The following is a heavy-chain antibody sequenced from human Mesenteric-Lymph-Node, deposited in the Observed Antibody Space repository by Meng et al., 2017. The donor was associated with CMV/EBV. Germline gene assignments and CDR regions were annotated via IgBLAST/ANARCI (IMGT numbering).Heavy chain of an antibody. CDR3: ARDVIYAFDV. V-gene: IGHV3-74*01. Sequence: GESLKISCAASGFSFFSKYWMHWVRQAPGKGLVWVSRIISDETTTIYADSVRGRFTFSRDNAKNSLSLQMHSLTAEDTAVYYCARDVIYAFDVWGQGTMVTVSS. CDR2: IISDETTT. D-gene: IGHD2/OR15-2a*01. J-gene: IGHJ3*01. CDR1: GFSFFSKYW.